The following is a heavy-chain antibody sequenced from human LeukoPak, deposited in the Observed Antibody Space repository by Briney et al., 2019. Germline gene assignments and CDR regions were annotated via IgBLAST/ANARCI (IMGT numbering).Heavy chain of an antibody. D-gene: IGHD3-3*01. J-gene: IGHJ4*02. Sequence: GGSLRLSCAASGFTFSSYGMHWVRQAPGKGLEWVAVISYDGSNKYYADSVKGRFTISGDNSKNTLYLQMNSLRAEDTAVYYCAKDRLYDFWSGFLFDYWGQGTLVTVSS. CDR1: GFTFSSYG. V-gene: IGHV3-30*18. CDR3: AKDRLYDFWSGFLFDY. CDR2: ISYDGSNK.